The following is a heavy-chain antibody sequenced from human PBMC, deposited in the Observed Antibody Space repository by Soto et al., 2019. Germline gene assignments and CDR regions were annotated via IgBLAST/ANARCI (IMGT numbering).Heavy chain of an antibody. Sequence: ASVKVSCKASGFTFSSNDINWVRQAPGQGLQWMGWMNANVAATDSPQRFKGRVTMTWNASISTAYLEVRGLRSDDTATYYCARVTMVRGVVMSLIDYWGQGTLVTVSS. J-gene: IGHJ4*02. D-gene: IGHD3-10*01. V-gene: IGHV1-8*01. CDR3: ARVTMVRGVVMSLIDY. CDR1: GFTFSSND. CDR2: MNANVAAT.